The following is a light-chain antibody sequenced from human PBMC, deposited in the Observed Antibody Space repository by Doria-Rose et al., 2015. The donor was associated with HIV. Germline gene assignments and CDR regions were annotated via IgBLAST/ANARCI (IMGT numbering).Light chain of an antibody. Sequence: EIVLTQSPGTLSLSPGERATLSCRASQSFSSTYLAWYQQKPGQAPSLLIYDGSTRATGIPDRFSASVSGKDFTLTINRLEPEDFALYYCHQYGTSWTFGQGTKVEI. V-gene: IGKV3-20*01. CDR1: QSFSSTY. J-gene: IGKJ1*01. CDR2: DGS. CDR3: HQYGTSWT.